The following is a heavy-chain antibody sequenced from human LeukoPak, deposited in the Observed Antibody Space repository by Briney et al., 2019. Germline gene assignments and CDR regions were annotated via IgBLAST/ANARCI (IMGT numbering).Heavy chain of an antibody. J-gene: IGHJ6*02. CDR3: ARAPQYYDFCSGLYYYYGMDV. CDR2: IYYSGST. D-gene: IGHD3-3*01. CDR1: GGSISSYY. V-gene: IGHV4-59*01. Sequence: SETLSLTCTVSGGSISSYYWSWIRQPPGKGLEWIGYIYYSGSTNYNPSLKSRVTISVDTSKNQFSLKLSSVTAADTAVYYCARAPQYYDFCSGLYYYYGMDVWGQGTTVTVSS.